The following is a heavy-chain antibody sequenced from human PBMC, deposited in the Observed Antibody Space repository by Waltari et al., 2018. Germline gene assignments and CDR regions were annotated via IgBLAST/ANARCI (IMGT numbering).Heavy chain of an antibody. CDR3: ARAESLWFGEGGWFDP. J-gene: IGHJ5*02. CDR1: GYSFTSYW. D-gene: IGHD3-10*01. Sequence: EVQLVQSGAEVKKPGESLKISCKGSGYSFTSYWTGWVRQMPGKGLEWMGIIYPGDSDTRYSPSFQGQVTISADKSISTAYLQWSSLKASDTAMYYCARAESLWFGEGGWFDPWGQGTLVTVSS. CDR2: IYPGDSDT. V-gene: IGHV5-51*01.